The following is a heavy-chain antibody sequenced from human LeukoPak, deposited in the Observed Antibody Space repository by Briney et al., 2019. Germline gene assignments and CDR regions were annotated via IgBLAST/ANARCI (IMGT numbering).Heavy chain of an antibody. J-gene: IGHJ6*03. CDR1: GFAFSDYT. D-gene: IGHD1-26*01. CDR3: ARVKAGATISDFYYYYMDV. Sequence: GGSLRLSCAASGFAFSDYTMRWVRQAPGKRLEYVSAITSNGGNIHYANSVKGRFTISRDNSKNSLYLQMGGLRTEDMAVYHCARVKAGATISDFYYYYMDVWGKGTTVTVSS. V-gene: IGHV3-64*01. CDR2: ITSNGGNI.